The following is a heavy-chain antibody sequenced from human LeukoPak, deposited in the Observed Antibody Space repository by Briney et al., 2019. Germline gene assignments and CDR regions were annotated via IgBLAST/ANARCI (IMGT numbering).Heavy chain of an antibody. V-gene: IGHV4-34*01. J-gene: IGHJ6*02. CDR3: ARGPNCSGGSCYRPTYYYYGMDV. CDR1: GGSFSGYY. CDR2: INHSGST. Sequence: SETLSLTCAVYGGSFSGYYWSWIRQPPGKGLEWIGEINHSGSTNYNPSLKSRVSISVDTSKNQFSLKLSSVTAADTAVYYCARGPNCSGGSCYRPTYYYYGMDVWGQGTTVTVSS. D-gene: IGHD2-15*01.